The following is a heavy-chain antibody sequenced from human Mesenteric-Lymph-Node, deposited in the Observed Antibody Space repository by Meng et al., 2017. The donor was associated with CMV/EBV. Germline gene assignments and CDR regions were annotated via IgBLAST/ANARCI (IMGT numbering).Heavy chain of an antibody. CDR1: GFSFDDYA. CDR2: IYSGDRT. CDR3: ARESSGSYFNY. Sequence: GGSLRLSCAASGFSFDDYAMHWVRQAPGKGLEWVSVIYSGDRTHYADSVKGRFTISRDNSRNTLYLQMNSLRDEDTAVYYCARESSGSYFNYWGQGTLVTVSS. J-gene: IGHJ4*02. V-gene: IGHV3-53*01. D-gene: IGHD1-26*01.